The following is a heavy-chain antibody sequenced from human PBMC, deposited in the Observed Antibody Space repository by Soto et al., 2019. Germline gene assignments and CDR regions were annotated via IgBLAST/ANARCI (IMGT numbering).Heavy chain of an antibody. CDR3: AREREYYDILTGYAGFDP. CDR2: IYYSGST. J-gene: IGHJ5*02. V-gene: IGHV4-59*01. D-gene: IGHD3-9*01. CDR1: GGSISRYY. Sequence: SETLSLTCTVSGGSISRYYWSWIRQPPGKGLEWIGYIYYSGSTNYNPSLKSRVTISVDTSKNQFSLKLSSVTAADTAVYYCAREREYYDILTGYAGFDPWGHGTLVTVSS.